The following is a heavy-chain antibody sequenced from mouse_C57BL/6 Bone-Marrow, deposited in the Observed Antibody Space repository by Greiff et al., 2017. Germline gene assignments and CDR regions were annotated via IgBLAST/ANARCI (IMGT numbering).Heavy chain of an antibody. J-gene: IGHJ1*03. Sequence: VQLQQSGPELVKPGASVKISCKASGYSFTDYNMNWVKQSNGKSLEWIGVINPNYGTTSYNQKFKGKATLTVDKSSSTAYMQLNSLTSEDSAVYYGARNYYGSSWGDWYFDVWGTGTTVTVSS. D-gene: IGHD1-1*01. CDR1: GYSFTDYN. CDR3: ARNYYGSSWGDWYFDV. V-gene: IGHV1-39*01. CDR2: INPNYGTT.